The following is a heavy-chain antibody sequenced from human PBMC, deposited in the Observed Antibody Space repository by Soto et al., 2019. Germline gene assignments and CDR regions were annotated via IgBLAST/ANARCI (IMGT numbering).Heavy chain of an antibody. CDR2: IYYSGST. V-gene: IGHV4-59*08. D-gene: IGHD1-26*01. J-gene: IGHJ4*02. CDR3: ARRYGSAIDY. CDR1: GGTISSWY. Sequence: QVQLQESGPGLVKPSETLSLTCTVSGGTISSWYCSWIRQPPGKGLEWIGYIYYSGSTNCNPSLKRRVTISVDTSKNQFALKLSSVTAAYTAVYYCARRYGSAIDYWGQGTLVTVSS.